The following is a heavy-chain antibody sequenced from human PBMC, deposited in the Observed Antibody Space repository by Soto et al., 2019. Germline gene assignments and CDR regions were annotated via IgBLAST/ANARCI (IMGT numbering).Heavy chain of an antibody. Sequence: QVQLQESGPGLVKPSQTLSLTCTVSGGSISSGDYYWSWIRQPPGKGLEWIGYIYYSGSTYYNPSLKSRVTISVDTSKNQFSLKLSSVTAADTAVYYCDLLGVPKVTTSPYFDYWGQGTLVTVSS. D-gene: IGHD4-17*01. CDR1: GGSISSGDYY. J-gene: IGHJ4*02. CDR2: IYYSGST. CDR3: DLLGVPKVTTSPYFDY. V-gene: IGHV4-30-4*01.